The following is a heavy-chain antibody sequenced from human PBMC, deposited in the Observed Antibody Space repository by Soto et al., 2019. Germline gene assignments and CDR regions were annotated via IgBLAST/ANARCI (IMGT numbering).Heavy chain of an antibody. CDR2: INPSGGST. J-gene: IGHJ3*02. CDR3: ARDRIAVDGEIAFDI. D-gene: IGHD6-19*01. CDR1: GYTFTSYY. Sequence: QVQLVQSGAEVKKPGASVKVSCKASGYTFTSYYMHWVRQAPGQGLEWMGIINPSGGSTSYAQKFQGRVTMTRDTSTSTVYMELSSLRSEDTAVYYCARDRIAVDGEIAFDIWGQGTMVTVSS. V-gene: IGHV1-46*03.